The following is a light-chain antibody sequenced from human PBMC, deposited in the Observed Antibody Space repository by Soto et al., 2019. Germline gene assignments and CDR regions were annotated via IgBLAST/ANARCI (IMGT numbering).Light chain of an antibody. CDR2: QVS. V-gene: IGKV2-30*01. CDR3: MVGTLS. J-gene: IGKJ4*02. CDR1: ESLIYINGKTY. Sequence: VVTEDRISLPVTVGQASSISCISIESLIYINGKTYLNWYQQRPGQVPRRIIYQVSNRDSGVPDRFSGSGSGSGTDFTLKISGVAAVHVGVSYRMVGTLSFAEGTKVEIK.